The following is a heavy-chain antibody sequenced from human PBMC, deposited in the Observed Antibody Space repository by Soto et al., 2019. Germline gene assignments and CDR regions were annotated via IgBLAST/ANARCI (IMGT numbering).Heavy chain of an antibody. CDR3: ARAEFIFDY. CDR2: ISYDGSNK. J-gene: IGHJ4*02. Sequence: GGSLRLSCEAAGFTFSSHAMHWVRQAPGKGLEWVAVISYDGSNKYYADSVKGRFIISRDNSKNTLYLQMDSLRVDDTAVYYCARAEFIFDYWGQGTLVTVSS. CDR1: GFTFSSHA. V-gene: IGHV3-30-3*01.